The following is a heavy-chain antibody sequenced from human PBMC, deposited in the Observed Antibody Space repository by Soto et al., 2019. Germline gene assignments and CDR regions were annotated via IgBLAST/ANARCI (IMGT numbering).Heavy chain of an antibody. CDR1: GFTFSSYG. CDR2: ISYDGSNK. J-gene: IGHJ5*02. CDR3: AREGITTTS. D-gene: IGHD4-4*01. V-gene: IGHV3-30*03. Sequence: GGSLRLSCAASGFTFSSYGMHWVRQAPGKGLEWVAVISYDGSNKYYADSVKGRFTISRDNSKNTLYLQMNSLRAEDTAVYYCAREGITTTSWGQGTLVTVSS.